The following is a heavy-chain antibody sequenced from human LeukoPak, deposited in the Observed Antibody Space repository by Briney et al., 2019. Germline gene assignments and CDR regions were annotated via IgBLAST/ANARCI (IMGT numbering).Heavy chain of an antibody. D-gene: IGHD3-22*01. V-gene: IGHV3-66*02. CDR1: GFTVSSNY. J-gene: IGHJ4*02. CDR3: AKDLHYDSSGPFDY. Sequence: AGGSLRLSCAASGFTVSSNYMSWVRQAPGKGLEWVSRMNSDGSDTNYADSVKGRFTISRDNSKNTLYLQMNSLRAEDTAVYYCAKDLHYDSSGPFDYWGQGTLVTVSS. CDR2: MNSDGSDT.